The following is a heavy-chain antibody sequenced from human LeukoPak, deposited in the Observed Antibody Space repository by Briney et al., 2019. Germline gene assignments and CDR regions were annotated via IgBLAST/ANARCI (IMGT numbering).Heavy chain of an antibody. CDR2: MNPNSGNT. CDR3: ARGPNKSDGGNSGSAWFDP. J-gene: IGHJ5*02. D-gene: IGHD4-23*01. CDR1: GYTFTTYD. V-gene: IGHV1-8*01. Sequence: ASVKVSCKASGYTFTTYDINWVRQATGQGLEWMGWMNPNSGNTGYAQKFQGKVTMTRNTSISTAYMELSSLRSEDTAVYYCARGPNKSDGGNSGSAWFDPWGQGTLVTVSS.